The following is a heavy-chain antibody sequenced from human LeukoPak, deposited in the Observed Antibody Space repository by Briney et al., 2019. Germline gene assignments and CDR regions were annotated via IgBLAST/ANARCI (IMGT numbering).Heavy chain of an antibody. V-gene: IGHV3-49*03. CDR3: TRVSLRFLEWLPDFDNWFDP. CDR1: GSTFSNYA. J-gene: IGHJ5*02. D-gene: IGHD3-3*01. CDR2: IRSKAYGGTT. Sequence: GGSLRLSCAASGSTFSNYAMSWFRQAPGKGLEWVGFIRSKAYGGTTEYAASVKGRFTISRDDSKSIAYLQMNSLKTEDTAVYYCTRVSLRFLEWLPDFDNWFDPWGQGTLVTVSS.